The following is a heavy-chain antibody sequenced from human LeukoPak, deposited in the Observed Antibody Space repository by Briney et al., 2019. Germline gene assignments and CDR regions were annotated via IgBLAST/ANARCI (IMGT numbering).Heavy chain of an antibody. Sequence: GGSLRLSCAPSGFTYSTYDMPWVRQATGKGLEWVSAIGTGGDTYYPGSVKGRFTIPRENAKSSLYLQMNSLRAGDTAVYYCARTERDALDIWGQGTMVTVSS. J-gene: IGHJ3*02. V-gene: IGHV3-13*04. CDR3: ARTERDALDI. D-gene: IGHD1-1*01. CDR2: IGTGGDT. CDR1: GFTYSTYD.